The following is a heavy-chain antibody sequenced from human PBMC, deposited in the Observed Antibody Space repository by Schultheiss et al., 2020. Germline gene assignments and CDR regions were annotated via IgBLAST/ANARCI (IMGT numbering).Heavy chain of an antibody. Sequence: GGSLRLSCAASGFTFSSYWMHWVRQAPGKGLVWVSGISGSGGSTYCADSVKGRFTISRDNSKNTLYLQMNSLRAEDTAVYYCAKMITAAATAYWGQGTLVTVSS. CDR1: GFTFSSYW. CDR2: ISGSGGST. CDR3: AKMITAAATAY. V-gene: IGHV3-23*01. D-gene: IGHD6-13*01. J-gene: IGHJ4*02.